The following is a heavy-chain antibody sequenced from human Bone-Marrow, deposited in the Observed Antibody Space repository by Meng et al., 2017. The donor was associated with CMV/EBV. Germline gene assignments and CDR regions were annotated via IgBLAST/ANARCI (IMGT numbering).Heavy chain of an antibody. CDR1: GFTFSSYS. CDR2: ISSSSSTI. J-gene: IGHJ6*02. Sequence: GESLKISCAASGFTFSSYSMNWVRQAPGKGLEWVSYISSSSSTIYYADSVKGRFTISRDNAKNSLYLQMNRLRAEDTAVYYCARDGHSNYGYYYGMDVWGQGTTVTVSS. V-gene: IGHV3-48*04. CDR3: ARDGHSNYGYYYGMDV. D-gene: IGHD4-11*01.